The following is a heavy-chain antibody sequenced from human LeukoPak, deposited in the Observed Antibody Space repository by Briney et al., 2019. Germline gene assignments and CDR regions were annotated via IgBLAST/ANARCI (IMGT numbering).Heavy chain of an antibody. J-gene: IGHJ4*02. CDR1: GYTFTSYD. CDR3: ARGLRDIVVVPAHYYFDY. D-gene: IGHD2-2*01. Sequence: ASVKVSCKASGYTFTSYDINWVRQATGQGLERMGWMNPNSGNTGYAQKFQGRVTITRNTSISTAYMELGSLRSEDTAVYYCARGLRDIVVVPAHYYFDYWGQGTLVTVSS. V-gene: IGHV1-8*03. CDR2: MNPNSGNT.